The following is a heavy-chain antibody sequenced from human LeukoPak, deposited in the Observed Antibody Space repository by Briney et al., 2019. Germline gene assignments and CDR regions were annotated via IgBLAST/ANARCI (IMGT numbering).Heavy chain of an antibody. CDR3: AREATIEYFDY. D-gene: IGHD5-12*01. J-gene: IGHJ4*02. CDR2: INHSGST. CDR1: GGSFSGYY. V-gene: IGHV4-34*01. Sequence: SETLSFTCAVYGGSFSGYYWSWIRQPPGKGLEWIGEINHSGSTNYNPSLKSRVTISVDTSKNQFSLKLSSVTAADTAVYYCAREATIEYFDYWGQGTLVTVSS.